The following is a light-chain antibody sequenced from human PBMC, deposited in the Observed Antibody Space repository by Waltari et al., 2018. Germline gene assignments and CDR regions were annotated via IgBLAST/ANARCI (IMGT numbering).Light chain of an antibody. Sequence: DVQVTQSPSTLSASVGDRVTITCRTRQNIRTYLNWYQQRSGQAPRLLIYGASNLQDGVPSRFSGSGSGTDFILTISNLQPEDFATYYCQQSFTTPPILAFGPGTKVDVK. V-gene: IGKV1-39*01. J-gene: IGKJ3*01. CDR2: GAS. CDR1: QNIRTY. CDR3: QQSFTTPPILA.